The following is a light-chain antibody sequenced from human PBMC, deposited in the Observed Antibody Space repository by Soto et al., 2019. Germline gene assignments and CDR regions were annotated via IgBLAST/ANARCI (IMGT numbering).Light chain of an antibody. Sequence: QSALNQPASVSGSPGQSITISCTGTSSDVGGYNYVSWYQQHPGKAPKLMIYDVSNRPSGVSNRFSGSESGNTASLTISGLQAEDEADYYCCSYTSSSTFVFGRGTKVTVL. J-gene: IGLJ1*01. V-gene: IGLV2-14*01. CDR3: CSYTSSSTFV. CDR1: SSDVGGYNY. CDR2: DVS.